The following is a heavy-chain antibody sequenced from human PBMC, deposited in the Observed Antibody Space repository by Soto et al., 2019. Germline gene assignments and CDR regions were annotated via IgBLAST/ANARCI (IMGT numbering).Heavy chain of an antibody. Sequence: PSETLSLTCTVSGGSISSSFYWDWIRQPPGKGLEWIGNMYSSGSTYYNPSLKSRVTISVDTSKNHFSLKLRSVTAADTAIYYCARVAPATGFCACWGQGTLVTVPS. CDR1: GGSISSSFY. J-gene: IGHJ4*02. CDR3: ARVAPATGFCAC. V-gene: IGHV4-39*02. CDR2: MYSSGST. D-gene: IGHD6-25*01.